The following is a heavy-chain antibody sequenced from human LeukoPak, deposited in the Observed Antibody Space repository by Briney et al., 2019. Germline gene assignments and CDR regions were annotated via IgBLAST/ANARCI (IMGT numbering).Heavy chain of an antibody. CDR1: GGSISSSSYY. Sequence: SETLSLTCTVSGGSISSSSYYWGWIRQPPGKGLEWIGSIYYSGSTYYNPSLKSRVTISVDTSKNQFSLKLSSVTAADMAVYYCARHGDYDILTGYQGAFDYWGQGTLVTVSS. CDR2: IYYSGST. V-gene: IGHV4-39*01. CDR3: ARHGDYDILTGYQGAFDY. J-gene: IGHJ4*02. D-gene: IGHD3-9*01.